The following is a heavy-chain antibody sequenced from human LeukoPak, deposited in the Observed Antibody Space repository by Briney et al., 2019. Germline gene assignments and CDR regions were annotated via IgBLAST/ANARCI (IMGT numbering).Heavy chain of an antibody. D-gene: IGHD3-22*01. CDR3: AAVLYYDSSGYYTYSEY. V-gene: IGHV1-58*02. J-gene: IGHJ4*02. Sequence: ASVKVSCKASGFTFTSSAMQWVRQARGQRLEWIGWIVVGSGNTNYAQKFQERVTITRDMSTSTAYMELSSLRSEDTAVYYCAAVLYYDSSGYYTYSEYWGQGTLVTVSS. CDR2: IVVGSGNT. CDR1: GFTFTSSA.